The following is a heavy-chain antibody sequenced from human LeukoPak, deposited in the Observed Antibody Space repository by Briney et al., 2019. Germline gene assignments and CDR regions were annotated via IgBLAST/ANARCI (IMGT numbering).Heavy chain of an antibody. CDR3: AKDYYPSGSYYYFDY. V-gene: IGHV4-31*03. J-gene: IGHJ4*02. Sequence: SQTLSLTCTVSGGSISSGNYYWSWIRQQPGKGLEWIGNIYYSGSTYYNPSLKSRVTISADTSKNQFSLKLSSVTAADTAVYYCAKDYYPSGSYYYFDYWGQGTLVTVSS. CDR1: GGSISSGNYY. D-gene: IGHD3-10*01. CDR2: IYYSGST.